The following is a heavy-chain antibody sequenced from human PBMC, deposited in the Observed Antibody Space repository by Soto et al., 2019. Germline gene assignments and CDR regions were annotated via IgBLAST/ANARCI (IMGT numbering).Heavy chain of an antibody. Sequence: PSETLSLTCTVSVVSISSSSYYYGWIRQPPGKGLEWIGSIYYSGSTYYNPSLKSRVTISVDTSKNQFSLKLSSVTAADTAVYYCLRVPAAREYYFEYWGQGTLVNVSS. D-gene: IGHD2-2*01. J-gene: IGHJ4*02. CDR3: LRVPAAREYYFEY. CDR2: IYYSGST. V-gene: IGHV4-39*01. CDR1: VVSISSSSYY.